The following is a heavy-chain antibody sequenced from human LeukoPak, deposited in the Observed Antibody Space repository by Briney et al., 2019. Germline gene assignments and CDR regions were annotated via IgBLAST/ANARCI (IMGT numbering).Heavy chain of an antibody. J-gene: IGHJ1*01. Sequence: PSETLSLTCTVSGGSVSSGSYYWSWIRQPPGKGLEWVGYIYYSGSTNYNPSLKSRVTISVDRSKNQFSLKLSSVTAADTAVYYCAGVATYGGHFQHWGQGTLVTVSS. D-gene: IGHD4-23*01. CDR2: IYYSGST. CDR1: GGSVSSGSYY. CDR3: AGVATYGGHFQH. V-gene: IGHV4-61*01.